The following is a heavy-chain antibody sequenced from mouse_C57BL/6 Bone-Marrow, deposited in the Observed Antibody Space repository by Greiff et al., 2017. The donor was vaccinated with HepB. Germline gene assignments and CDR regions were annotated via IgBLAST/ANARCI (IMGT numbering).Heavy chain of an antibody. Sequence: VQLQQSGAELVRPGTSVKMSCKASGYTFTNYWIGWAKQRPGHGLEWIGDIYPGGGYTNYNEKFKGQATLTADKSSSTAYMQFSSLTSEDSAIYYCARKWGVSYFDYWGQGTTLTVSS. CDR1: GYTFTNYW. V-gene: IGHV1-63*01. CDR2: IYPGGGYT. D-gene: IGHD1-3*01. J-gene: IGHJ2*01. CDR3: ARKWGVSYFDY.